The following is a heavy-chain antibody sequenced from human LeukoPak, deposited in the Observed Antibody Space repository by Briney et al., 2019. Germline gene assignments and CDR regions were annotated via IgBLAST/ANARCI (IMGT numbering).Heavy chain of an antibody. Sequence: GGSLRLSCAASGLTFSSYWMHWVRQAPGKGLIWVSRINADGSSTAYAGSVKGRFTISRDNSKHTLLLQMNSLRAEDTAVYYCTRDPGNSPDYWGQGTLVTVSS. CDR1: GLTFSSYW. V-gene: IGHV3-74*01. CDR2: INADGSST. D-gene: IGHD1-26*01. CDR3: TRDPGNSPDY. J-gene: IGHJ4*02.